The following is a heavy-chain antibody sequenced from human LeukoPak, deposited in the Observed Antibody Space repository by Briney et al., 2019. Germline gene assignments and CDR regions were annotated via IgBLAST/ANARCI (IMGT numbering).Heavy chain of an antibody. CDR2: INTNTGNP. CDR3: ARQGKELNWNHGFGDAFDI. J-gene: IGHJ3*02. D-gene: IGHD1-14*01. V-gene: IGHV7-4-1*02. Sequence: ASVKVSCKASGYTFTSYAMNWVRQAPGQGLEWMGWINTNTGNPTYAQGFTGRFVFSLDTSVSTAYLQISSLKAEDTAVYYCARQGKELNWNHGFGDAFDIWGQGTMVTVSS. CDR1: GYTFTSYA.